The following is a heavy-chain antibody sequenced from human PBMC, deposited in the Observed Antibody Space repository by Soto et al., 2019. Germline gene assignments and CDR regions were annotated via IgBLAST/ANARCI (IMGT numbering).Heavy chain of an antibody. J-gene: IGHJ4*02. Sequence: QVQLVESGGGVVQPGMSLRLSCSASGFTFTSYGMHWVRQPPGKGLEWVAFISYDGNNYYYADSVKGRFTISRDTSKSTLYLQMNSLRRDDTAIYYCAKALGELSPESYDYWGQGTLVTVSS. CDR2: ISYDGNNY. D-gene: IGHD3-16*02. CDR1: GFTFTSYG. V-gene: IGHV3-30*18. CDR3: AKALGELSPESYDY.